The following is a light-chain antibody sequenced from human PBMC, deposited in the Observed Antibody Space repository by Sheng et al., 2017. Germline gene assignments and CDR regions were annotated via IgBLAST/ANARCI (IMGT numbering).Light chain of an antibody. Sequence: EIVMTQSPGTLSVSPGERATLSCRASQSVSNKLAWYQQKPGQAPRLLIYAASTRATGISARFSGSGSGTEFTLTISSLQSEDFAVYYCQQYNSWPLTFGGGTKVEIK. V-gene: IGKV3-15*01. J-gene: IGKJ4*01. CDR3: QQYNSWPLT. CDR2: AAS. CDR1: QSVSNK.